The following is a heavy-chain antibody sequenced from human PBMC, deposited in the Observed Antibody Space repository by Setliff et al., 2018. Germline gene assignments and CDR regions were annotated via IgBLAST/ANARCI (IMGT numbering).Heavy chain of an antibody. Sequence: GGSLRLSCAASGFTFWSYAMSWVRQAPGKGLEWVGFIRSKAYGGTTEYAASVKGRFTISRDDSKSIAYLQMNSLKTEDTAVYYCTREASVDFWSGYPYYYYMDVWGKGTTVTVSS. J-gene: IGHJ6*03. D-gene: IGHD3-3*01. CDR1: GFTFWSYA. CDR3: TREASVDFWSGYPYYYYMDV. V-gene: IGHV3-49*04. CDR2: IRSKAYGGTT.